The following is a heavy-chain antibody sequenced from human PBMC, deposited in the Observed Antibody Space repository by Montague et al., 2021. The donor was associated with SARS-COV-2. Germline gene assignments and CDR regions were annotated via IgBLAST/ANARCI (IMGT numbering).Heavy chain of an antibody. CDR1: GDSISGSRHF. Sequence: TLSLTCNVSGDSISGSRHFWNWIRQHPGKGLEWIGYIYHTGTTHYRPSLKSRATLPVDISQNQSSLKLNSMTAADTAIYYCARGVSYGSGFLSEWGPGTLVIVSS. CDR3: ARGVSYGSGFLSE. CDR2: IYHTGTT. J-gene: IGHJ4*02. V-gene: IGHV4-31*03. D-gene: IGHD3-10*01.